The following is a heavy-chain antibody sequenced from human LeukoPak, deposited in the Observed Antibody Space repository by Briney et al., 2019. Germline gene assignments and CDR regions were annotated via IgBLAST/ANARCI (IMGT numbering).Heavy chain of an antibody. J-gene: IGHJ6*02. CDR2: IYPGDSDT. V-gene: IGHV5-51*01. Sequence: GESLKISCKGSGYSFTSYWIGWVRQMPGKGLEWMGIIYPGDSDTRYSPSFQGQVTISADKSISTAYLQWSSLKASDTAMYYCARQGGDTAMAAIRHYYYYGMDVWGQGTTVTVSS. D-gene: IGHD5-18*01. CDR1: GYSFTSYW. CDR3: ARQGGDTAMAAIRHYYYYGMDV.